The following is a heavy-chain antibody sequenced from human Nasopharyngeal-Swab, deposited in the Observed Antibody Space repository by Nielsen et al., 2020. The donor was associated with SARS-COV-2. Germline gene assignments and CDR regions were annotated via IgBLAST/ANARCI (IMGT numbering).Heavy chain of an antibody. CDR2: ISWNSGSI. CDR3: AKLPRIAAAGTSVDY. Sequence: SLKISCAASGFTFDDYAMHWVRQAPGKGLEWVSGISWNSGSIGYADSVKGRFTISRGNAKNSLYLQMNSLRAEDTALYYCAKLPRIAAAGTSVDYWGQGTLVTVSS. V-gene: IGHV3-9*01. D-gene: IGHD6-13*01. CDR1: GFTFDDYA. J-gene: IGHJ4*02.